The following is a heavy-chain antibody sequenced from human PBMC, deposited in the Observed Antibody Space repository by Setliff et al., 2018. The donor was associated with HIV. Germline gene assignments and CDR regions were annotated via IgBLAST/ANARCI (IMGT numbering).Heavy chain of an antibody. CDR3: ATRPLLDTGPSY. J-gene: IGHJ4*02. Sequence: GESLKISCKTSEYTFSTHWIGWVRRVPGKGLEWMGVIYPGDLRTRYNPSFQGQVTLSVDKSTRTAYLQWNSLRASDSAMYYCATRPLLDTGPSYWGQGTVVTVSS. D-gene: IGHD2-8*02. CDR1: EYTFSTHW. CDR2: IYPGDLRT. V-gene: IGHV5-51*01.